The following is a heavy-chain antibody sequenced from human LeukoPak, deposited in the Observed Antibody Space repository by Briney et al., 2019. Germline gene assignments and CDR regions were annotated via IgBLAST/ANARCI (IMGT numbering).Heavy chain of an antibody. D-gene: IGHD3-10*01. J-gene: IGHJ4*02. CDR1: GFTFSGHW. CDR3: TRSGYYNGYDY. V-gene: IGHV3-74*03. Sequence: RGSLRLSCVASGFTFSGHWMHWVRQVPGKGLVAVSRITPDGSATTYADSVKGRFTISRDNAKNTLYLEMNSLTAEDTALYYCTRSGYYNGYDYWGQGTLVTVSS. CDR2: ITPDGSAT.